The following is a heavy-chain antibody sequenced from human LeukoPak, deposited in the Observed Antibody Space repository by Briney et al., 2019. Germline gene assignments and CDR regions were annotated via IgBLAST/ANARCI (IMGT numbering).Heavy chain of an antibody. CDR3: ASIRFLEWSFDY. D-gene: IGHD3-3*01. CDR1: GYTFTGYY. V-gene: IGHV1-2*06. J-gene: IGHJ4*02. Sequence: ASVKVSCKASGYTFTGYYMHWVRQAPGQGLEWMGRINPNSGGTNYAQKFQGRVTMTEDTSTDTAYMELSSLRSEDTAVYYCASIRFLEWSFDYWGQGTLVTVSS. CDR2: INPNSGGT.